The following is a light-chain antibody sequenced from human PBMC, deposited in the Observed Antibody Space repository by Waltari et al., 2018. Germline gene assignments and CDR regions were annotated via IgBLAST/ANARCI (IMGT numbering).Light chain of an antibody. V-gene: IGKV1-39*01. CDR2: AAS. CDR3: QQSYSTPVLT. CDR1: QSISSY. J-gene: IGKJ4*01. Sequence: DIQMTQSPSSLSASVGDRVTITCRASQSISSYLNGYQQKPGKAPKLLIYAASSLQSGVPSRFSGSGSGTDFTLTISSLQPEDFATYYCQQSYSTPVLTFGGGTKVEIK.